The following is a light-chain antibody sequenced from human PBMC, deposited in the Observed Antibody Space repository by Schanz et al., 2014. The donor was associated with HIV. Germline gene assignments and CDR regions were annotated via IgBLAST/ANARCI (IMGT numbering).Light chain of an antibody. CDR1: SSDVGNYNL. CDR2: GVS. V-gene: IGLV2-14*02. J-gene: IGLJ1*01. CDR3: ASYTNSATVV. Sequence: QSVLTQPASVSGSPGQSITISCTGTSSDVGNYNLVSWYQQHPGKAPKLMIYGVSVRPSGVSHRFSGSKSDNTASLTISGLQAEDEADYYCASYTNSATVVFGTATKVTVL.